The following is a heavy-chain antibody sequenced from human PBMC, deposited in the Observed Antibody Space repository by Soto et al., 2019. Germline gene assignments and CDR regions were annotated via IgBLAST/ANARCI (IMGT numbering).Heavy chain of an antibody. Sequence: GGSLRLSCAASGFTFSSYAMSWVRQAPGKGLEWVSAISGSGGSTYYADSVKGRLTISRDNSKNTLYLQMNSMRAEDTAVYYCAKGLKQQLVIFGYWGQGTLVTVSS. CDR3: AKGLKQQLVIFGY. D-gene: IGHD6-13*01. V-gene: IGHV3-23*01. J-gene: IGHJ4*02. CDR2: ISGSGGST. CDR1: GFTFSSYA.